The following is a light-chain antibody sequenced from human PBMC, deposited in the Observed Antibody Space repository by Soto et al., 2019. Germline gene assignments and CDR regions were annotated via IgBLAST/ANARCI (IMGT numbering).Light chain of an antibody. V-gene: IGLV1-40*01. CDR2: GNS. J-gene: IGLJ3*02. CDR3: QSYDSSLSGSKV. CDR1: RSNIGAGYD. Sequence: QSVLTQPPSVSGAPGQRVSISCTGSRSNIGAGYDVHWYQQFPGTAPKLLIYGNSNRPSGVPDRFSGSKSDTSASLAITGLQAEDEADYYCQSYDSSLSGSKVFGGGTKLTVL.